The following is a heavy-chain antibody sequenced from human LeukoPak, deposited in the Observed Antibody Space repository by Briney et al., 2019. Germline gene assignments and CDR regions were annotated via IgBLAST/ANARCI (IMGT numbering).Heavy chain of an antibody. CDR3: ARDHGGTYVGYEFDY. CDR1: GYTFTGYY. Sequence: ASVKVSCKASGYTFTGYYMHWVRQAPGQRLEWMGRINPNSGGTNYAQKFQGRVTMTRDTSISTAYMELSRLRSDDTGVYYCARDHGGTYVGYEFDYWGQGPLVTVS. V-gene: IGHV1-2*05. CDR2: INPNSGGT. J-gene: IGHJ4*02. D-gene: IGHD2-8*02.